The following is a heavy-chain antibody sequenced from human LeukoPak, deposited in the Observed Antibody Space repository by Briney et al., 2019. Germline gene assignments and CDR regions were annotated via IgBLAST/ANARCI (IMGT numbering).Heavy chain of an antibody. CDR1: GFTFSSYA. V-gene: IGHV3-23*01. Sequence: PGGSLRLSCAASGFTFSSYAMSWVRQAPGKGLEWVSAISGSGGSTYYADSVKGRFTISRDNSKNTLYLQMSSLRAEDTAVYYCAKDPRPGLWFGELMAWFDPWGQGTLVTVSS. J-gene: IGHJ5*02. D-gene: IGHD3-10*01. CDR3: AKDPRPGLWFGELMAWFDP. CDR2: ISGSGGST.